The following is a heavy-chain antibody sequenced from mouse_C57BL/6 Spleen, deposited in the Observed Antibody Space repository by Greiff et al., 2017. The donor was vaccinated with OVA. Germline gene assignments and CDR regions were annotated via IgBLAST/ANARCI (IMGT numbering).Heavy chain of an antibody. Sequence: VQLQQPGAELVMPGASVKLSCKASGYTFTSYWMHWVKQRPGQGLEWIGEIDPSDSSTNYNQKFKGKSTLTVDKSSSTAYMQLSSLTSEDSAVYYCARENGSSYLAWFAYWGKGTLVTVSA. CDR2: IDPSDSST. CDR3: ARENGSSYLAWFAY. D-gene: IGHD1-1*01. V-gene: IGHV1-69*01. CDR1: GYTFTSYW. J-gene: IGHJ3*01.